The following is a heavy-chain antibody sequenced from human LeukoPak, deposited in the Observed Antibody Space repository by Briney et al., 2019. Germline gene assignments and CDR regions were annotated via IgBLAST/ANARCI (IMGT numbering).Heavy chain of an antibody. J-gene: IGHJ6*04. D-gene: IGHD2-2*01. CDR1: GFTFSSYA. Sequence: GGSLRLSCAASGFTFSSYAMSWVRQAPAKGLEGVSGIRGSGGNTYYADSVKGRFTISRDNSKNTLYLQMNSLRAEDTAVYYCAKSLGYCSSTSCVRGGMDVWGKGTTVTVSS. CDR3: AKSLGYCSSTSCVRGGMDV. CDR2: IRGSGGNT. V-gene: IGHV3-23*01.